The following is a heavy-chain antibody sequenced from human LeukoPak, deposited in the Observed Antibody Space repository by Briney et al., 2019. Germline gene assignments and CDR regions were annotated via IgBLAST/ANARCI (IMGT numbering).Heavy chain of an antibody. V-gene: IGHV4-34*01. CDR1: GGSFSGYY. CDR3: ARALDDYVWGSYRHSWFDP. J-gene: IGHJ5*02. Sequence: SETLSLTCAVYGGSFSGYYWSWIRQPPGKGLEWIGEINHSGSTNYNPSLKSRVTISVDTSKNQFSLKLSSVTAADTAVYYCARALDDYVWGSYRHSWFDPWGQGTLVTVSS. CDR2: INHSGST. D-gene: IGHD3-16*02.